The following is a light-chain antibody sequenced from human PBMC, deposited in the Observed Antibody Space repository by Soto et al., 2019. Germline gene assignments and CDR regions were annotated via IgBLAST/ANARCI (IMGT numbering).Light chain of an antibody. Sequence: DLQLTQSPSTLSAAVGDSVTITCRASQNIRNLLAWYQQKPGEAPKLLIYDASALPRGVPSRFSGSGSGTKFTLTIASLQPDDFATYYCQQYETFSGTFGPGTKVDIK. CDR3: QQYETFSGT. V-gene: IGKV1-5*01. CDR1: QNIRNL. CDR2: DAS. J-gene: IGKJ1*01.